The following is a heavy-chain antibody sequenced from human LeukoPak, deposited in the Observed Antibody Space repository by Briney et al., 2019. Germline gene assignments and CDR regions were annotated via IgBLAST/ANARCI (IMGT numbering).Heavy chain of an antibody. D-gene: IGHD4-17*01. Sequence: GGSLRLSCAASGFTFSSYAMHWVRQAPGKGLEWVAVISYDGSNKYYADSVKGRFTISRDNSKNTLYLQMNSLRAEDTAVYYCARSPKYGDLRPYYFDYWGQGTLVTVSS. V-gene: IGHV3-30-3*01. CDR2: ISYDGSNK. CDR3: ARSPKYGDLRPYYFDY. J-gene: IGHJ4*02. CDR1: GFTFSSYA.